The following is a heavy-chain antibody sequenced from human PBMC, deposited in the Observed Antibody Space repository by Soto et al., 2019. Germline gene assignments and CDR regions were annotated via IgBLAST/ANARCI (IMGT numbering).Heavy chain of an antibody. V-gene: IGHV4-39*01. CDR2: ISHDGHA. Sequence: SETLSLTCSVLDDSISDSRYYWGWIRQSPEKGLEWIGSISHDGHAYYNPPLKSRVTLFADTSRNQFSLKMKSVTVADTALYFCERKVYGDYLGGNWFDTWGQGAPVTVSS. CDR3: ERKVYGDYLGGNWFDT. CDR1: DDSISDSRYY. D-gene: IGHD4-17*01. J-gene: IGHJ5*02.